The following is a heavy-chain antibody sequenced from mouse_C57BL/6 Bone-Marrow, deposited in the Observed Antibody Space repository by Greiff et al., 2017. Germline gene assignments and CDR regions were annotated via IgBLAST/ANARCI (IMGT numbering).Heavy chain of an antibody. CDR2: IYPRDGST. D-gene: IGHD2-1*01. J-gene: IGHJ4*01. CDR1: GYTFTDHT. CDR3: AGGGNPYAMDY. Sequence: VKLVESDAELVKPGASVKISCKVSGYTFTDHTIHWMKQRPEQGLEWIGYIYPRDGSTKYNEKFKGKATLTADKSSSTAYMQLNSLTSEDSAVYFCAGGGNPYAMDYWGQGTSVTVSS. V-gene: IGHV1-78*01.